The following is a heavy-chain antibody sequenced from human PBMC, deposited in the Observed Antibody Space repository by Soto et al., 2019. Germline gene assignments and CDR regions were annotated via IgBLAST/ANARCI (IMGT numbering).Heavy chain of an antibody. V-gene: IGHV3-30-3*01. CDR1: GFTFSSYA. J-gene: IGHJ6*02. CDR3: ARAGVRSSMDV. D-gene: IGHD3-3*01. CDR2: ISYDGSNK. Sequence: PGGSLRLSCAASGFTFSSYAMHWVRQAPGKGLEWVAVISYDGSNKYYADSVKGRFTISRDNSKNTLYVQMNSLRAEDTAVYYCARAGVRSSMDVWGQATTVTSP.